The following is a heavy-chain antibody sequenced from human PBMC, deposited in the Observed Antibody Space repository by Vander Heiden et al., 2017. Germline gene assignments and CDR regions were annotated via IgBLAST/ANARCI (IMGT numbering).Heavy chain of an antibody. Sequence: EVQLVESGGGVVKRGGSLRLACAGSGFIFSHGWMGWVRQAPGKGLEWVGRIKRRSDGGTRDYAAPVKGRFTISRDDSKNTLYLQMSSLETEDTAVYYCTTFYYGDFENYFDSWGQGTLVTVSS. J-gene: IGHJ4*02. CDR3: TTFYYGDFENYFDS. CDR2: IKRRSDGGTR. CDR1: GFIFSHGW. V-gene: IGHV3-15*01. D-gene: IGHD4-17*01.